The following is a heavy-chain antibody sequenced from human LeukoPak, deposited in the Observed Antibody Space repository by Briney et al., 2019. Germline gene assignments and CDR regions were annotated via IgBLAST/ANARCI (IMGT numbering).Heavy chain of an antibody. V-gene: IGHV3-21*06. D-gene: IGHD2-8*01. CDR1: GFTFSNYA. Sequence: KPGGSLRPSCAASGFTFSNYALNRVRQAPGKGPEWVSSISSSSRYIYYADSMKGRFTISRDNAKNSLFLQMNNLRAEDTAVYYCARVGAAGMLYHFYYLDVWGKGTTVTISS. J-gene: IGHJ6*03. CDR2: ISSSSRYI. CDR3: ARVGAAGMLYHFYYLDV.